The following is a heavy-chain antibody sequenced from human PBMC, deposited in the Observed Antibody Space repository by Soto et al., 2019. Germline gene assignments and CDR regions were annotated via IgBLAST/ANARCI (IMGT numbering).Heavy chain of an antibody. Sequence: GESLKISCKGLGNSFNNWIGWVRQMPGKGLEWVGIIYPGDSDTRYSPSFQGQVTISADKSISTAYLQWSSLKPSDSAMYYCARLQAAAGDNDLTFDYWGQGTLVTVSS. V-gene: IGHV5-51*01. CDR2: IYPGDSDT. CDR1: GNSFNNW. J-gene: IGHJ4*02. D-gene: IGHD6-13*01. CDR3: ARLQAAAGDNDLTFDY.